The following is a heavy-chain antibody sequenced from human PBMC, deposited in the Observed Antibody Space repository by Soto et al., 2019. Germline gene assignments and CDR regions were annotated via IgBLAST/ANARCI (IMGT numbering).Heavy chain of an antibody. Sequence: SETLSLTCTVSGGSISSSSYYWGWIRQPPGKGLEWIGSIYYSGSTYYNPSLKSRVTISVDTSKNQFSLKLSSVTAADTAVYYCASSYCSSTSCRYYYYGMDVWGQGTTVTVSS. V-gene: IGHV4-39*01. CDR2: IYYSGST. J-gene: IGHJ6*02. CDR3: ASSYCSSTSCRYYYYGMDV. D-gene: IGHD2-2*01. CDR1: GGSISSSSYY.